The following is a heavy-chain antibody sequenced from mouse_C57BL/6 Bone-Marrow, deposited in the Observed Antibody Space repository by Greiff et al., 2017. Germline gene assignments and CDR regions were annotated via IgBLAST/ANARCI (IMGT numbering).Heavy chain of an antibody. CDR3: SEDSAVYYCALKSYYAMDY. Sequence: QVQLQQSGLGLPSLWAPVKISSRPFYTFSGGVHFAIRVTNYWMHWLKQRPGQGLEWIGAIYPGKGDTSYNQKFKGKATLTADKSSSTAYMQLSSLTSEDSAVYYCALKSYYAMDYWGQGTSVTVSS. J-gene: IGHJ4*01. V-gene: IGHV1-87*01. CDR2: GQGLEWIG. CDR1: YTFSGGVH.